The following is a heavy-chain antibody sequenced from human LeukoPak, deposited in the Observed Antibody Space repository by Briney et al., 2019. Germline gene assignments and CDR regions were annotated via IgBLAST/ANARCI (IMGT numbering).Heavy chain of an antibody. CDR2: ISYDGSNK. CDR1: GFTFSSYA. J-gene: IGHJ4*02. V-gene: IGHV3-30-3*01. D-gene: IGHD3-22*01. Sequence: GRSLRLSCAASGFTFSSYAMHWVRQAPGKGLEWVAVISYDGSNKYYADSVKGRFTISRDNSKNTLYLQMNSLRAEDTAVYYCAADYDSSGTLDYWGQGTLVTVSS. CDR3: AADYDSSGTLDY.